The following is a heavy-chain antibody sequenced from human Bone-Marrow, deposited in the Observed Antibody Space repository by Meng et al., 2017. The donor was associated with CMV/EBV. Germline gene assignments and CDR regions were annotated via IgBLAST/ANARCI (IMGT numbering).Heavy chain of an antibody. V-gene: IGHV4-61*01. CDR3: ARGPMGGSFDP. CDR1: GYSISSGYY. J-gene: IGHJ5*02. CDR2: IYYSGST. Sequence: SETLSLTCTVSGYSISSGYYWGWIRQPPGKGLEWIGYIYYSGSTNYNPSLKSRVTISVDTSKNQFSLKLSSVTAADTAVYYCARGPMGGSFDPWGQGTLVTVSS. D-gene: IGHD3-16*01.